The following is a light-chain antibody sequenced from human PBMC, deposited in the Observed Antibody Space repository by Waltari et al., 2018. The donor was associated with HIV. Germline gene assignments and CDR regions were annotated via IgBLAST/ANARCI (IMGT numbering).Light chain of an antibody. Sequence: QSALTQPASVSGSPGQSITISCTGSDVGNYNLVSWYQQDPGKAPRLMIFEVTKRPSGVSDRFSGSKSGNTASLTISGLQAEDEADYYCASYGGTSNFVFGGGTKLTVL. V-gene: IGLV2-23*02. CDR1: DVGNYNL. CDR2: EVT. J-gene: IGLJ2*01. CDR3: ASYGGTSNFV.